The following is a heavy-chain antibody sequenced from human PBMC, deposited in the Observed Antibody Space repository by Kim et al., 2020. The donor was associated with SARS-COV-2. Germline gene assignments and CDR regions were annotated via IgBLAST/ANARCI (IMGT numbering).Heavy chain of an antibody. CDR3: ARGPPAPIRYFDWLLSLDY. CDR2: IYYSGST. J-gene: IGHJ4*02. CDR1: GGSISSYY. Sequence: SETLSLTCTVSGGSISSYYWSWIRQPPGKGLEWIGYIYYSGSTNYNPSLKSRVTISVDTSKNQFSLKLSSVTAADTAVYYCARGPPAPIRYFDWLLSLDYWGQGTLVTVSS. V-gene: IGHV4-59*13. D-gene: IGHD3-9*01.